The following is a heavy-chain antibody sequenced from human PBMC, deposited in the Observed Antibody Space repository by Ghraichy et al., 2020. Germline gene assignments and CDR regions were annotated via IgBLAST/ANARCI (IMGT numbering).Heavy chain of an antibody. CDR1: GYSFTSYW. J-gene: IGHJ4*02. Sequence: GESLNISCKGSGYSFTSYWIGWVRQMPGKGLEWMGIIYPGDSDTRYSPSFQGHVTISADKSITTAYLQWSSLKASDTAIYYCARHSNEADYWGQGTLVTVSS. V-gene: IGHV5-51*01. CDR2: IYPGDSDT. CDR3: ARHSNEADY.